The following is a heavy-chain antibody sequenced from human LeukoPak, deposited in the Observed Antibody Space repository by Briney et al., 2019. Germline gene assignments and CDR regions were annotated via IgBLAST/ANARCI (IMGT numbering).Heavy chain of an antibody. D-gene: IGHD1-26*01. J-gene: IGHJ3*02. CDR1: AYTFTDYF. Sequence: ASVKVSCKASAYTFTDYFIHWVRQAPGQGLEWMGWINPKKSGTDYAQKFQGRVTMTGDTSITTAYIELTRLTSDDTAVYYRARGSPVGSSEVDAFEIWGQGTTVTVSS. CDR2: INPKKSGT. V-gene: IGHV1-2*02. CDR3: ARGSPVGSSEVDAFEI.